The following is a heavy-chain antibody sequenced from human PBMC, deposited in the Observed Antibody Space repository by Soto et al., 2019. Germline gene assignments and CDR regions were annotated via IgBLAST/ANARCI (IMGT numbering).Heavy chain of an antibody. CDR3: XXXXXXXXXXXXXXXXFDP. V-gene: IGHV1-18*01. Sequence: QVQLVQSGAEVKKPGASVKVSCKASGYTFTSYGISWVRQAPGQGLXWXXXXSAYNNNTNYAQNLQDRVTMTTSTXTXXXXXXXXXXXXXXXXXXXXXXXXXXXXXXXXXXXXFDPWGQGTLVTVSS. J-gene: IGHJ5*02. CDR2: XSAYNNNT. CDR1: GYTFTSYG.